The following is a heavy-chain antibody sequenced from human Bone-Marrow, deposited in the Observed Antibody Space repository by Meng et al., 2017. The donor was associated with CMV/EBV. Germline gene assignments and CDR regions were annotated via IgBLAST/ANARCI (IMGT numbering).Heavy chain of an antibody. D-gene: IGHD2-2*01. V-gene: IGHV3-30-3*01. Sequence: GESLKISCAASGFTFSSYAMHWVRQAPGKGLEWVAVISYDGSNKYYADSVKGRFTISRDNSKNTLYLQMNSLRAEDTAVYYCARDGDIVVVPAAMYYYYGMDVWAQGTTVTVSS. J-gene: IGHJ6*02. CDR1: GFTFSSYA. CDR2: ISYDGSNK. CDR3: ARDGDIVVVPAAMYYYYGMDV.